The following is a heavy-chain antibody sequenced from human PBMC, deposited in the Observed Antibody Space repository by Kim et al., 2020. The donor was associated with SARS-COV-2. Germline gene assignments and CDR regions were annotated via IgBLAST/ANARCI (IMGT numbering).Heavy chain of an antibody. D-gene: IGHD1-7*01. CDR2: INTGGDG. V-gene: IGHV3-53*01. Sequence: GGSLRLSCAASGFSVSTNYMGWVRQAPGKGLEWISIINTGGDGYYAAAVRRRRTITRDKTKKTMYHQMNRGRGEDRAGFYCGRGNYDRNGGNFNDRGQG. CDR1: GFSVSTNY. J-gene: IGHJ4*02. CDR3: GRGNYDRNGGNFND.